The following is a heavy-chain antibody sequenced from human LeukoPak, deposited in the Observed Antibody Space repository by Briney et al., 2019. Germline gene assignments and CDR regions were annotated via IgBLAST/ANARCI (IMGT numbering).Heavy chain of an antibody. CDR1: GFTFSSYW. Sequence: GGSLRLSCAASGFTFSSYWMSWVRQAPGKGLEWVANIKQDGSEKYYVDSVKGRCTISRDNAKNSLYLQMNSLRAEDTAVYYCAAHSGSYFRPHWGQGTLVTVSS. CDR3: AAHSGSYFRPH. V-gene: IGHV3-7*01. J-gene: IGHJ1*01. CDR2: IKQDGSEK. D-gene: IGHD1-26*01.